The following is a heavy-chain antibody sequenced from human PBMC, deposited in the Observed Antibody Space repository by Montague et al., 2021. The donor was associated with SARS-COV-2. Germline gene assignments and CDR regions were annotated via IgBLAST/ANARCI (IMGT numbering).Heavy chain of an antibody. D-gene: IGHD2-15*01. J-gene: IGHJ5*02. V-gene: IGHV4-38-2*02. Sequence: ETLSLTCAVSGYSISSGYYWGWIRQPPGKGLEWIGSIYHSGSTYYNPSLKSRVTISVDTSKNQFSLKLSSVTAADTAGYYCARERRYCSGGSCYSGWFDPWGQGTLVTVSS. CDR2: IYHSGST. CDR1: GYSISSGYY. CDR3: ARERRYCSGGSCYSGWFDP.